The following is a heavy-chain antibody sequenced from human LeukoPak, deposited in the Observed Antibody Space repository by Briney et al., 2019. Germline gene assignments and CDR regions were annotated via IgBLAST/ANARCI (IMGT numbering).Heavy chain of an antibody. Sequence: PGRSLRLSCAASGFTFSSYAMHWVRQAPGKGLEWVAVISYDGSNKYYADSVKGRFTISRDNSKNTLYLQMNSLRAEDTAVYYCAREREGDYWGQGTLVTVSS. V-gene: IGHV3-30-3*01. D-gene: IGHD1-26*01. CDR2: ISYDGSNK. CDR3: AREREGDY. CDR1: GFTFSSYA. J-gene: IGHJ4*02.